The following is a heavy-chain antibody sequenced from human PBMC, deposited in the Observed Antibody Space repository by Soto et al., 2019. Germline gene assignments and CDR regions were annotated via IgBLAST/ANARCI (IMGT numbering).Heavy chain of an antibody. Sequence: SETLSLTCAVYGESFSGYYWRWIRQPPGKGLEWIGAINHSGSTNYNPSLIGRVSISVDTSKDVFSLELGSVTDAVTAVYYCARVRLRTRALDYWGQGTRGTVSS. CDR1: GESFSGYY. V-gene: IGHV4-34*01. J-gene: IGHJ4*02. CDR3: ARVRLRTRALDY. CDR2: INHSGST.